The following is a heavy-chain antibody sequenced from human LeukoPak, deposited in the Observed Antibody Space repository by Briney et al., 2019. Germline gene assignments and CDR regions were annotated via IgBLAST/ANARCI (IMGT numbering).Heavy chain of an antibody. Sequence: GGSLRLSCAASGFTLTKYSMNWVRQAPGKGLEWVSYINSGSYSIYYADSVKGRFIISRDNAKDSVYLQMNSLRAEDTAVYYCARDLGGYNFDYWGQGTLVTVSS. CDR2: INSGSYSI. J-gene: IGHJ4*02. CDR1: GFTLTKYS. CDR3: ARDLGGYNFDY. D-gene: IGHD5-24*01. V-gene: IGHV3-48*04.